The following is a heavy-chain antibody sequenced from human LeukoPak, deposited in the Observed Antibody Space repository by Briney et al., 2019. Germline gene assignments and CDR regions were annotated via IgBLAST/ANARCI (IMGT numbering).Heavy chain of an antibody. J-gene: IGHJ4*02. CDR3: ARGHRITMVRGVKSRHYFDY. V-gene: IGHV4-34*01. CDR2: INHSGST. CDR1: GGSFSGYY. D-gene: IGHD3-10*01. Sequence: SETLSLTCAVCGGSFSGYYWSWIRQPPGKGLEWIGEINHSGSTNYNPSLKSRVTISVDTSKNQFSLKLSSVTAADTAVYYCARGHRITMVRGVKSRHYFDYWGQGTLVTVSS.